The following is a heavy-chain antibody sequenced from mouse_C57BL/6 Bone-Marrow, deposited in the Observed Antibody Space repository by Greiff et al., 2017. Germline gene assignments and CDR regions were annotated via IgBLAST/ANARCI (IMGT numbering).Heavy chain of an antibody. CDR2: INPGSGGT. Sequence: VMLVESGAELVRPGTSVKVSCKASGYAFPNYLLEWVKQRPGQGLAWIGVINPGSGGTNYNEKFKGKATLTADKSSSTAYMQLSSLTSEDSAVYFCAIRRYDYTFDYWGQGTTLTVSS. CDR1: GYAFPNYL. J-gene: IGHJ2*01. CDR3: AIRRYDYTFDY. V-gene: IGHV1-54*01. D-gene: IGHD2-4*01.